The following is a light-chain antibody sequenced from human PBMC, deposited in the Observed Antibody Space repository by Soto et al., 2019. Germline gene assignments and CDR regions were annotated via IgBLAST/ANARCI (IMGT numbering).Light chain of an antibody. CDR2: GAS. Sequence: ETMMTQSPDTLSVSLGERATLSCRASQSLRSSLAWYQQKPGQAPRLLIYGASSRATGIPDRFSGSGSGTDFTLTISRLEPEDFAMYYCQQYGTSPVTFGQGTKVDIK. J-gene: IGKJ1*01. V-gene: IGKV3-20*01. CDR3: QQYGTSPVT. CDR1: QSLRSS.